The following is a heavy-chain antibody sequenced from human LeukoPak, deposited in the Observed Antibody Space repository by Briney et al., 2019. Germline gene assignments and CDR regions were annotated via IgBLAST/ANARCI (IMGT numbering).Heavy chain of an antibody. Sequence: ASVKVSCKASGYTFTSNAMNWVRQAPGQGLEWMGWINTKTGNPTYAQGFTGRFVFSLDTSVSTAYLQISSLKASDTAMYYCTGAVASGDAFDIWGQGTMVTVSS. CDR1: GYTFTSNA. J-gene: IGHJ3*02. D-gene: IGHD6-19*01. CDR3: TGAVASGDAFDI. V-gene: IGHV7-4-1*02. CDR2: INTKTGNP.